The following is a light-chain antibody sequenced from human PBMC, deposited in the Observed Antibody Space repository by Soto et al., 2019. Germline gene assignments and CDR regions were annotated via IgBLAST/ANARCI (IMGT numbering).Light chain of an antibody. CDR2: GAS. J-gene: IGKJ2*01. Sequence: EIVLTQSPGTLSLSPGERATLSCRASQSVSSSYLAWYQQKPGQAPRLLIYGASSRATGIPDRFSGSGSGTDFTLTISRLGPEDFAVYYCQQYGSSPSWTFGQGTKLEIK. V-gene: IGKV3-20*01. CDR3: QQYGSSPSWT. CDR1: QSVSSSY.